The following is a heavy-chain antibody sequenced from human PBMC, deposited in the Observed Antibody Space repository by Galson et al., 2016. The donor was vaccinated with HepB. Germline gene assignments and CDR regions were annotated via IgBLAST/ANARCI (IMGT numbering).Heavy chain of an antibody. CDR2: INSDGNTT. Sequence: SLRLSCAASGFTFSSYWMHWVRQAPGKGLVWVSRINSDGNTTSYADSVKGRFTISRDNAKNTMYLQMNSLRAEDTAMYDCASFLDSADSWGQGTLVTVSS. V-gene: IGHV3-74*01. J-gene: IGHJ4*02. CDR1: GFTFSSYW. CDR3: ASFLDSADS. D-gene: IGHD1-26*01.